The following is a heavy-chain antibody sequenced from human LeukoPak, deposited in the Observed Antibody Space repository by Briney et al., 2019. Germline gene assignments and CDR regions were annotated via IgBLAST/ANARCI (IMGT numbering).Heavy chain of an antibody. Sequence: GGSLRLSRAASGFTFSDYYMSWIRQAPGKGLEWVSYISSSGSTIYYADSVKGRFTISRDNAKNSLYLQMNSLRAEDTAVYYCARETVVAATPYYYYYYMDVWGKGTTVTVSS. CDR3: ARETVVAATPYYYYYYMDV. D-gene: IGHD2-15*01. CDR2: ISSSGSTI. V-gene: IGHV3-11*04. J-gene: IGHJ6*03. CDR1: GFTFSDYY.